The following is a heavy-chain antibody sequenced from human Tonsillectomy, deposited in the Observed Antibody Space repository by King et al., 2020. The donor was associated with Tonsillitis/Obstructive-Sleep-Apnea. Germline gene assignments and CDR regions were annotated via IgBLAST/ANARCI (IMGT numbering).Heavy chain of an antibody. D-gene: IGHD3-16*02. CDR2: IYSGGST. J-gene: IGHJ6*03. CDR3: ARRGAVIGQTYFYYYMDV. CDR1: GFTVSSNY. Sequence: QLVESGGGLVQPGGSLRLSCAASGFTVSSNYMSWVRQAPGKGLEWVSVIYSGGSTYFADSVKGRFTISRDNSKNTLYLQMNSLRAEDTAVYYCARRGAVIGQTYFYYYMDVWGKGTTVTVSS. V-gene: IGHV3-66*01.